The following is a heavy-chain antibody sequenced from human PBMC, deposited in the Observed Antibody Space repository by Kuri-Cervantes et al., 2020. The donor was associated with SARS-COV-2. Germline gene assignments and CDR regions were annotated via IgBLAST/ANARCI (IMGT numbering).Heavy chain of an antibody. CDR2: ISGSGAST. D-gene: IGHD3-22*01. CDR3: AKEDPNYYDSSGYYSPGGS. V-gene: IGHV3-23*01. CDR1: GFTFSSYA. Sequence: GGSLRLSCAASGFTFSSYAMNWVRQAPGKGLEWVSAISGSGASTYYADSVKGRFTISRDNSKNTLYLQMNSLRAEDTAVYYCAKEDPNYYDSSGYYSPGGSWGQGTLVTVSS. J-gene: IGHJ4*02.